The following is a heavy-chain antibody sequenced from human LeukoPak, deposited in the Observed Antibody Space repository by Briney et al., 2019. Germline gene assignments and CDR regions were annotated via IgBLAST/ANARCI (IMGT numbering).Heavy chain of an antibody. Sequence: SETLSLTCAVYGGSFSGYYWSWIRQPPGKGLEWIGYIYYSGSTNYNPSLKSRVTISVDTSKNQFSLKLSSVTAADTAVYYCARSRLGLGNTHDYWGQGTLVTVSS. CDR3: ARSRLGLGNTHDY. D-gene: IGHD2/OR15-2a*01. CDR1: GGSFSGYY. J-gene: IGHJ4*02. CDR2: IYYSGST. V-gene: IGHV4-59*12.